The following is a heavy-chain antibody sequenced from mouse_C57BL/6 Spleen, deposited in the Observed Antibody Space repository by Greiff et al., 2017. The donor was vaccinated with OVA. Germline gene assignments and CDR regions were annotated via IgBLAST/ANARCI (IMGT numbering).Heavy chain of an antibody. J-gene: IGHJ1*03. Sequence: VHLVESGPELVKPGASVKLSCKASGYTFTSYDINWVKQRPGQGLEWIGWVYPRDGSTKYNEKFKGKATLTVDTSSSTAYMELHSLTSEDSAVYFCARGDYDGYFDVWGTGTTVTVSS. V-gene: IGHV1-85*01. CDR2: VYPRDGST. D-gene: IGHD2-4*01. CDR3: ARGDYDGYFDV. CDR1: GYTFTSYD.